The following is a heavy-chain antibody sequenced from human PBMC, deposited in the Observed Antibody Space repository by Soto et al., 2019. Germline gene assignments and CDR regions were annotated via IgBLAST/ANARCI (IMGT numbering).Heavy chain of an antibody. CDR1: GYTFTSYG. CDR3: ARPPVTTSPYYYYYYMDV. D-gene: IGHD4-17*01. CDR2: MNPNSGNT. Sequence: ASVKVCCKASGYTFTSYGINWVRQATGQGLEWIGWMNPNSGNTGYAQKFQGRVTMTRNTSISTAYMELSSLRSEDTAVYYCARPPVTTSPYYYYYYMDVWGKGTTVTVSS. V-gene: IGHV1-8*01. J-gene: IGHJ6*03.